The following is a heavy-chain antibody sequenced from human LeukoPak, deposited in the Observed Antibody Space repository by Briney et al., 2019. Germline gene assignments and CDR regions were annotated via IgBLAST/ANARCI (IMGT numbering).Heavy chain of an antibody. J-gene: IGHJ4*02. CDR1: GYTFTGYY. CDR3: ARLPGYYDSRGGDY. CDR2: INPNSGGT. Sequence: ASVKVSCKASGYTFTGYYMHSVRQAPGQGREWMGWINPNSGGTNYAQKFQGRVTMTRDTSISTAYMELSRLRSDDTAVYYCARLPGYYDSRGGDYWGQGTLVTVSS. V-gene: IGHV1-2*02. D-gene: IGHD3-22*01.